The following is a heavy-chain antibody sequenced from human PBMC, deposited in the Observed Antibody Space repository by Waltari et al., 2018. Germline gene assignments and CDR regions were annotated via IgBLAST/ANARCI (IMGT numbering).Heavy chain of an antibody. CDR2: INPNSGGT. J-gene: IGHJ5*02. CDR1: GYTFTGYY. D-gene: IGHD3-3*01. V-gene: IGHV1-2*02. Sequence: QVQLVQSGAEVKKPGASVTVSCKASGYTFTGYYMPWVRQAPGQGLEWMGWINPNSGGTNYAQKFQGRVTMTRDTSISTAYMELSRLRSDDTAVYYCARDHLTIFGVVIKTGWFDPWGQGTLVTVSS. CDR3: ARDHLTIFGVVIKTGWFDP.